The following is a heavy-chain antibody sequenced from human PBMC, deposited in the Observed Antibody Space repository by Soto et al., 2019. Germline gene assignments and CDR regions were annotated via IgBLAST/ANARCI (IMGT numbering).Heavy chain of an antibody. Sequence: WGSLRLSCAASGFTVNSHAMILVRHSPFKGLEWVASISGSGDGTYYGDSVKGRFTISRDSSSSTLYLQMNNLRGEDTAVYFCTKSRRGILMVYGFGGMDVWGQGTTVTVSS. CDR3: TKSRRGILMVYGFGGMDV. CDR2: ISGSGDGT. CDR1: GFTVNSHA. J-gene: IGHJ6*02. D-gene: IGHD2-8*01. V-gene: IGHV3-23*01.